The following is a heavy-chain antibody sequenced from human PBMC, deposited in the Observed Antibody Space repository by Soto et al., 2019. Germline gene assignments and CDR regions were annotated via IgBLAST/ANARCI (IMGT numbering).Heavy chain of an antibody. Sequence: PGGSLRLSCTASGFNFGYHVMILFRQAHGKGLEWVGFIRSKAYGGTTEYAASVKGRFTISRDDSKSIAYLQMNSLKTEDTAVYYCTRPDHYGDRALHADYWGQGPLVTVSS. D-gene: IGHD4-17*01. CDR2: IRSKAYGGTT. CDR1: GFNFGYHV. CDR3: TRPDHYGDRALHADY. J-gene: IGHJ4*02. V-gene: IGHV3-49*03.